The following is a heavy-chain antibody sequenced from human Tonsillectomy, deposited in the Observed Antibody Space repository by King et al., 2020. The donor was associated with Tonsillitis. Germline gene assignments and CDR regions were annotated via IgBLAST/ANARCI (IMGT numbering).Heavy chain of an antibody. J-gene: IGHJ5*02. CDR1: GFTFSSYA. CDR2: ISGSGDST. Sequence: VQLVESGGGLDQPGGSQRLSCTASGFTFSSYAMSFVRQAPGKGLEWVSAISGSGDSTYYADSVKGRFTISRDNSKNTLFLQMNSLRAEDTAVYYCAKEGYDFWSGFALAWGQGTLAT. D-gene: IGHD3-3*01. CDR3: AKEGYDFWSGFALA. V-gene: IGHV3-23*04.